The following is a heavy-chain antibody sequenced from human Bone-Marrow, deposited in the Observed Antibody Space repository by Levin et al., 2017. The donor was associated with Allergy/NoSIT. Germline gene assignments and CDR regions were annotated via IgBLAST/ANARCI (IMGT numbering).Heavy chain of an antibody. Sequence: KISCQASGGTFSSYAISWVRQAPGQGLEWMGGIIPIFGTANYAQKFQGRVTITADKSTSTAYMELSSLRSEDTAVYYCARSVNCSGGSCYPPYFDYWGQGTLVTVSS. CDR2: IIPIFGTA. D-gene: IGHD2-15*01. CDR1: GGTFSSYA. V-gene: IGHV1-69*06. CDR3: ARSVNCSGGSCYPPYFDY. J-gene: IGHJ4*02.